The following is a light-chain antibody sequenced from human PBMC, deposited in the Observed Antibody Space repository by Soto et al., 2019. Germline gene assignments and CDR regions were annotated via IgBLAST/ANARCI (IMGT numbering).Light chain of an antibody. Sequence: DIQMTQSPSSLSASVGDRVTITCRASQSISTFLNWYQQKPGKAPKLLIYAASNLKSGVPSRFSGGGSGTDFTLTISTLQPEDFATYYCQQSYNTPPITFGQGTRLEFK. CDR3: QQSYNTPPIT. V-gene: IGKV1-39*01. CDR1: QSISTF. CDR2: AAS. J-gene: IGKJ5*01.